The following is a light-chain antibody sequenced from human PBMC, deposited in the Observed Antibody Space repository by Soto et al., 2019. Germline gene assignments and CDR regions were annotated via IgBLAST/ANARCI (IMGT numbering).Light chain of an antibody. V-gene: IGKV3-20*01. CDR1: QSVSSSY. CDR2: GAS. CDR3: QQYVGSPPWT. Sequence: EIVLTQSPGTLSMSPGERATLSCRASQSVSSSYLAWYQQKPGQAPRLLIYGASSRATGIPDRFSGSGSGTDFTLTISRLESEDFAVYYCQQYVGSPPWTFGQGTKVEIK. J-gene: IGKJ1*01.